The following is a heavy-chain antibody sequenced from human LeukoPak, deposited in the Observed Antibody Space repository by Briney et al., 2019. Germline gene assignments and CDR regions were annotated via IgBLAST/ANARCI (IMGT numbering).Heavy chain of an antibody. CDR3: TTLDYGGYVPFDY. CDR1: GFTFSNAW. CDR2: IKSKTDGGTT. J-gene: IGHJ4*02. D-gene: IGHD4-17*01. Sequence: KTGGSLRLSCAASGFTFSNAWMNWVRQAPGKGLEWVGRIKSKTDGGTTDYAAPVKGRFTISRDDSKNTLYLQMNSLKTEDTAVYYCTTLDYGGYVPFDYWGQGTLVTVSS. V-gene: IGHV3-15*07.